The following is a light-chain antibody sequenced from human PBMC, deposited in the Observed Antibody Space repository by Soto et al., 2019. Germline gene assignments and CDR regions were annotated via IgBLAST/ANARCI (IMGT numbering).Light chain of an antibody. J-gene: IGKJ4*01. CDR3: QQYGTSPPLT. CDR2: GPS. V-gene: IGKV3-20*01. CDR1: QSISSSY. Sequence: EIVLTQSPGTLSLSPGERATLSCRASQSISSSYLAWYQQKPGQAPRLLIYGPSSRATGIPDRFSGSGSGTDFTLTISRLEPEDFAVYYCQQYGTSPPLTFGAGTRVEV.